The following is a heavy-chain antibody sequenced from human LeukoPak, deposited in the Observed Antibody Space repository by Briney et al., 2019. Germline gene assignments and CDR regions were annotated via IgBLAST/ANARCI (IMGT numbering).Heavy chain of an antibody. J-gene: IGHJ4*02. V-gene: IGHV4-34*01. CDR3: ARVPRGYSYGRFDH. D-gene: IGHD5-18*01. CDR1: GGSFSGYY. Sequence: SETLSLTCAVYGGSFSGYYWSWIRQPPGKGLEWIGEINHSGSTNYNPSLKSRVTISVDTSKNQFSLKLSSVTAADTAVYYCARVPRGYSYGRFDHWGQGTLVTVSS. CDR2: INHSGST.